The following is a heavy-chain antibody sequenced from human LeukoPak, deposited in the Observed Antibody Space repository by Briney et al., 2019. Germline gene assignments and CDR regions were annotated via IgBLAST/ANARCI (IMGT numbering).Heavy chain of an antibody. Sequence: GGSLRLSCAASGFTFSSYAMSWVRQAPGKGLEWVSAISGSGGSTYYADSVKGRFTISRDNSKNTLYLQMNSLRAEDTAVYYCAKGYCSGGSCYEYYFDYWGQGTLVTVPS. J-gene: IGHJ4*02. CDR2: ISGSGGST. V-gene: IGHV3-23*01. CDR3: AKGYCSGGSCYEYYFDY. CDR1: GFTFSSYA. D-gene: IGHD2-15*01.